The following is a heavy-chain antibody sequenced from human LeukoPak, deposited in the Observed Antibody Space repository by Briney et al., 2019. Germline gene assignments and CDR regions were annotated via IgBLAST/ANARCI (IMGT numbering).Heavy chain of an antibody. Sequence: PGGSLRLSCAASGFTFSSYSMNWVRQAPGKGLEWVSSISSSSSYTYYADSVKGRFTISRDNAKNSLYLQMNSLRAEDTAVYYCAREYCSGGSCYPEYFQHWGQGTLVTVSS. V-gene: IGHV3-21*01. J-gene: IGHJ1*01. D-gene: IGHD2-15*01. CDR1: GFTFSSYS. CDR2: ISSSSSYT. CDR3: AREYCSGGSCYPEYFQH.